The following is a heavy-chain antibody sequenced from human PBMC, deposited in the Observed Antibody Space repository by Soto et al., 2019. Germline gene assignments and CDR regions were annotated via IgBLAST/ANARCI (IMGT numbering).Heavy chain of an antibody. Sequence: PADTLSLTVAVSGYSISSGYYWGWIRQPPGKGLEWVGSIYHSGSTYYNPSLKSRATISVDTSKNQFSLKLSSVTAADTAVYYCARAILMLKGDGVAFLDWYYDYYGMDVWGQGTTVTVSS. CDR1: GYSISSGYY. CDR3: ARAILMLKGDGVAFLDWYYDYYGMDV. CDR2: IYHSGST. J-gene: IGHJ6*02. V-gene: IGHV4-38-2*01. D-gene: IGHD3-3*02.